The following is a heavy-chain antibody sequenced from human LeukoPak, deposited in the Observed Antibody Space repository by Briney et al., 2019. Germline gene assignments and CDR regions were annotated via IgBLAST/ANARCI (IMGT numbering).Heavy chain of an antibody. Sequence: SSATLSLTCAVYGGSFSGYYWSWIRQAPGRGLEWVSVIYSGGGTFYSDSVKGRFTISRDYSKSTLYLQMNSLRADDTAVYYCARASNGPAFWGQRTLVTVSS. CDR3: ARASNGPAF. CDR1: GGSFSGYY. D-gene: IGHD6-19*01. CDR2: IYSGGGT. V-gene: IGHV3-53*01. J-gene: IGHJ4*02.